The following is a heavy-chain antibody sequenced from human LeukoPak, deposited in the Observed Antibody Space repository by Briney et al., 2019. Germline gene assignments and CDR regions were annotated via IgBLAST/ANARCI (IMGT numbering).Heavy chain of an antibody. Sequence: PSETLSLTCTVSGDSISSGNYYWSWIRQPPGKGLEWIGYIHHSGSTYYNPSLNSRVTASVDRSKNQFSLKMTSVTAADTAVYYCARDYHCGGGDCSWVDYWGQGTLVTVSS. CDR2: IHHSGST. CDR3: ARDYHCGGGDCSWVDY. V-gene: IGHV4-30-2*01. CDR1: GDSISSGNYY. J-gene: IGHJ4*02. D-gene: IGHD2-21*01.